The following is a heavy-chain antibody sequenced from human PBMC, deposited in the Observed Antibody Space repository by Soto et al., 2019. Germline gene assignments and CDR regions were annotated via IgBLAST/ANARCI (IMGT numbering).Heavy chain of an antibody. CDR2: ISYSGNDY. Sequence: QVQLVESGGGVVQPGRSLRLSCAAFGFTFSNYGIHWVRQAPGKGLEWVAVISYSGNDYHYVDSVKGRFTISRDNSKNTLYLQMNSLRAEDTAVYYCAKDLTSRSSDYYFDYWGQGTLVTVSS. J-gene: IGHJ4*02. D-gene: IGHD6-6*01. V-gene: IGHV3-30*18. CDR3: AKDLTSRSSDYYFDY. CDR1: GFTFSNYG.